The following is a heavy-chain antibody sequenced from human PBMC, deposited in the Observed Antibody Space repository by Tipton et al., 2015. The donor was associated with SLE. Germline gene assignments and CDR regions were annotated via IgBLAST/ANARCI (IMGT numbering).Heavy chain of an antibody. J-gene: IGHJ6*03. D-gene: IGHD2-21*01. CDR3: SRQLENCGGDCGAYYMDV. CDR2: IRSKINSYAT. V-gene: IGHV3-73*01. Sequence: GSLRLSCTASGFTFSVSGVHWVRQASGKGLEWVGRIRSKINSYATGYAASVKGRFTISRDDSKNTVYLQMNSLKTEDTAVYYCSRQLENCGGDCGAYYMDVWGKGTTVTVSS. CDR1: GFTFSVSG.